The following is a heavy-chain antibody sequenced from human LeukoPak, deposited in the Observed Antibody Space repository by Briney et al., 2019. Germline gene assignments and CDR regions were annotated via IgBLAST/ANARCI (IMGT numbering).Heavy chain of an antibody. CDR1: GFTFSSYG. D-gene: IGHD6-13*01. CDR2: IRYDGSNK. CDR3: AKGESSSWCRGVVDY. Sequence: RGSLRLSCAASGFTFSSYGMHWVRQAPGKGLEWVAFIRYDGSNKYYADSVQGRFTISRDNAKNTLYLQMNSLRAEDTAVYYCAKGESSSWCRGVVDYWGQGTLVTVSS. J-gene: IGHJ4*02. V-gene: IGHV3-30*02.